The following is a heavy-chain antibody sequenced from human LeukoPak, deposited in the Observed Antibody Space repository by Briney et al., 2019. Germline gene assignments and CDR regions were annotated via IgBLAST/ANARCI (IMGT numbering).Heavy chain of an antibody. V-gene: IGHV3-21*01. CDR3: ARGPYSGSYGDYYYYYMDL. D-gene: IGHD1-26*01. J-gene: IGHJ6*03. Sequence: PGGSLRLSCAASGFTFSTYNMNWVRQAPGKGLEWVSSITSSSSYIYYADSVKGRFTISRDNAKNSLYLQMNSLRAEDTAVYYCARGPYSGSYGDYYYYYMDLWGQGTTVTISS. CDR2: ITSSSSYI. CDR1: GFTFSTYN.